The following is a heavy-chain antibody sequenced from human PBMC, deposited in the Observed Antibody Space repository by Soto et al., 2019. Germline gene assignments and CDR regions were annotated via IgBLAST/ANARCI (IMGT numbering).Heavy chain of an antibody. CDR3: ARGMVLLWFGGLRGNWFDP. V-gene: IGHV4-34*01. Sequence: SETLSLTCAVYGGSFSGYYWSWIRQPPGKGLEWIGEINHSGSTNYNPSLKSRVTISVDTSKNQFSLKLSSVTAADTAVYSCARGMVLLWFGGLRGNWFDPWGQGTLVTVSS. J-gene: IGHJ5*02. D-gene: IGHD3-10*01. CDR1: GGSFSGYY. CDR2: INHSGST.